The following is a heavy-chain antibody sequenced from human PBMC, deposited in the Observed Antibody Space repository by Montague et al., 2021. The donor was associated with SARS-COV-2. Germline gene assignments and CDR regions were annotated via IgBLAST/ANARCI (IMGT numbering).Heavy chain of an antibody. V-gene: IGHV4-61*02. D-gene: IGHD3-9*01. CDR3: ARGVLRYFDWTSPFDY. J-gene: IGHJ4*02. Sequence: TLSLTCTVSGGSISGGNYYWIWIRQPAGKGLVWIVRIYTSGSTNYNPSLKSRVTISVDTSKNQFSLKLSSVTAADTAVYYCARGVLRYFDWTSPFDYWGQGTLVTVSS. CDR2: IYTSGST. CDR1: GGSISGGNYY.